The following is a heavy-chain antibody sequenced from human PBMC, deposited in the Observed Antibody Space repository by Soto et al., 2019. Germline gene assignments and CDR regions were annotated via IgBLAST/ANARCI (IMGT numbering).Heavy chain of an antibody. CDR1: GYTFTSYY. CDR3: ARDPIVVVPAATPVVGMDV. CDR2: INPSGGST. Sequence: QVQLVQSGAEVKKPGASVKVSCKASGYTFTSYYMHWVRQAPGQGLEWMGTINPSGGSTSYAQKFQGRVTMTRDTSTSTVYMELSSLRSEDTAVYYCARDPIVVVPAATPVVGMDVWGQGTTVTVSS. V-gene: IGHV1-46*01. D-gene: IGHD2-2*01. J-gene: IGHJ6*02.